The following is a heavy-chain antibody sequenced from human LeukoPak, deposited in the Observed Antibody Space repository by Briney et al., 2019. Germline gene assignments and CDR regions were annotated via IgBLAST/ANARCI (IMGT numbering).Heavy chain of an antibody. Sequence: PGGSLRLSCAASGFTFTSYVVSWVRQAPGKGLEWVSSISGGGGTTYDADSVRGRFTTSRDNSKNTLYLQMNSLRAEDTAVYYCAKDLTSGWGRFDYWGQGTLVTVSS. V-gene: IGHV3-23*01. J-gene: IGHJ4*02. CDR1: GFTFTSYV. CDR3: AKDLTSGWGRFDY. D-gene: IGHD6-19*01. CDR2: ISGGGGTT.